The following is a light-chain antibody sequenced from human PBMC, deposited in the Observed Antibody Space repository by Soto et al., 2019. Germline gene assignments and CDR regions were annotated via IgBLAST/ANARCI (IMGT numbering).Light chain of an antibody. J-gene: IGKJ2*01. Sequence: VVMTQSPLSMAVTLGEPASVSCRSSQGLVDNDGYSYLSWFHQRPGQSPRRLIYRISNRDSGVPDRISGSGSGTRFTLKISRVEAEDVGVYYCMQGTHWPYTFGQGTHLEI. V-gene: IGKV2-30*01. CDR2: RIS. CDR3: MQGTHWPYT. CDR1: QGLVDNDGYSY.